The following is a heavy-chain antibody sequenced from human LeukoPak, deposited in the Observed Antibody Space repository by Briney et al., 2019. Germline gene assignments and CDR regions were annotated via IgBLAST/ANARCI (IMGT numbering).Heavy chain of an antibody. V-gene: IGHV5-51*01. Sequence: GESLKISCKGSGYSFTSYWIGWVRQMPGKGLEWMGIIYPGDSESRYSPSFQGQVTISADKSISTAYLQWSSLKASDTAMYYCATSIYGSGWAFDIWGQGTMVTVSS. CDR3: ATSIYGSGWAFDI. D-gene: IGHD3-10*01. CDR1: GYSFTSYW. CDR2: IYPGDSES. J-gene: IGHJ3*02.